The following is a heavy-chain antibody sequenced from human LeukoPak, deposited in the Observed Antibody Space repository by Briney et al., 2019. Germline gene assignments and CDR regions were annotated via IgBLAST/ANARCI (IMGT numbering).Heavy chain of an antibody. CDR1: GGSFSGYY. CDR2: INHSRST. J-gene: IGHJ4*02. Sequence: SETLSLTCAVYGGSFSGYYWSWIRQPPGKGLEWIGEINHSRSTNYNPSLKSRVTISVDTSKNQFSLKLSSVTAADTAVYYCARGLGDYWGQGTLVTVSS. CDR3: ARGLGDY. V-gene: IGHV4-34*01.